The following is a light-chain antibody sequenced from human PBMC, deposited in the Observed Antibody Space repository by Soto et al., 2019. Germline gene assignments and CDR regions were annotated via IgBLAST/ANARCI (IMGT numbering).Light chain of an antibody. CDR1: QSVSSY. J-gene: IGKJ1*01. Sequence: EIVLTQSPATLSLSPGERATLSWRASQSVSSYFAWYQQKPGQAPRLLIYDASNRATGIPARFSGSGSGTDFTLTISSLETEDFAVYYCQQRSNWTRTFGQGTKVDIK. CDR3: QQRSNWTRT. V-gene: IGKV3-11*01. CDR2: DAS.